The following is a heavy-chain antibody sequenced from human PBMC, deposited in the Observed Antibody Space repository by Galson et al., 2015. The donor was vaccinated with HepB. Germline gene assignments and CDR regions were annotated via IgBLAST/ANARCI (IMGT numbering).Heavy chain of an antibody. CDR2: INAGNGNT. CDR3: ARDHVEMATIVFDY. CDR1: GYTFTSYA. Sequence: SVKVSCKASGYTFTSYAMHWVRQASGQRLEWMGWINAGNGNTKYSQKFQGRVTITRDTSASTAYMELSSLRSEDTAVYYCARDHVEMATIVFDYWGQGTLVTVSS. V-gene: IGHV1-3*01. J-gene: IGHJ4*02. D-gene: IGHD5-24*01.